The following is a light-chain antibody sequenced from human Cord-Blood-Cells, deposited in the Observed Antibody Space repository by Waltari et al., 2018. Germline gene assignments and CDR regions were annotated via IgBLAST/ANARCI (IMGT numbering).Light chain of an antibody. CDR1: SSDVGGYNY. V-gene: IGLV2-14*03. J-gene: IGLJ3*02. CDR2: DVS. CDR3: SSYTSSSTWV. Sequence: QSALPQPASVSGSPGQSITISCTGTSSDVGGYNYVSWYQQHPGKAPKLMIYDVSNRPAGVSNSFSGSKSGNTASLTISGLQAEDEADYYCSSYTSSSTWVFGGGTKLTVL.